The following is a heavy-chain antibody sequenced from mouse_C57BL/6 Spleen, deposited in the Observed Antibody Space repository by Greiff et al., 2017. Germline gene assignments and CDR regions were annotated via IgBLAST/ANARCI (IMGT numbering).Heavy chain of an antibody. Sequence: QVQLQQPGAELVKPGASVKLSCKASGYTFTSYWMQWVKQRPGQGLEWIGEIDPSDSYTNYNQKFKGQATLTVDTSSSTAYMQLSSLTSEDSAVYYCARRSYGSGLYYFDYWGQGTTLTVSS. CDR2: IDPSDSYT. V-gene: IGHV1-50*01. CDR3: ARRSYGSGLYYFDY. J-gene: IGHJ2*01. D-gene: IGHD1-1*01. CDR1: GYTFTSYW.